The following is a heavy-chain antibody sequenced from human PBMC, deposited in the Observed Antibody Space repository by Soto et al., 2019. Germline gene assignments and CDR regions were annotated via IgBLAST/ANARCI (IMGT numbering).Heavy chain of an antibody. J-gene: IGHJ6*02. CDR3: AKGRASYYAMDV. Sequence: SQTLSLTCAISGDSISSNGAAWNWIRQSPSRGLEWLGRTYYRSKWYNDYAVSVEGRVTVNPDTSKNQFFLQLNSVTPEDTAVYYCAKGRASYYAMDVWGQGTTVTVSS. CDR1: GDSISSNGAA. V-gene: IGHV6-1*01. CDR2: TYYRSKWYN.